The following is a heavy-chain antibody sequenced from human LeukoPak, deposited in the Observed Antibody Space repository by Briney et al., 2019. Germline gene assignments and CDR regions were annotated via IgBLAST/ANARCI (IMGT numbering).Heavy chain of an antibody. J-gene: IGHJ4*02. CDR1: VESFSGHY. CDR2: IDHSGST. Sequence: SETLSLTCAVYVESFSGHYWTWIRQSPGKGLEWIGEIDHSGSTNYNPSLKRRVTISVDTSKNQFSLKVRSVTAADTAMYYCARGVDSSGYYYPSWGQGTLVTVSS. CDR3: ARGVDSSGYYYPS. V-gene: IGHV4-34*01. D-gene: IGHD3-22*01.